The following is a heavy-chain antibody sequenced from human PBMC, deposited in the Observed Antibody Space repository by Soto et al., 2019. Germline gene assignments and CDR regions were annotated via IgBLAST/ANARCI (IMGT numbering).Heavy chain of an antibody. CDR1: GGSISSGDYY. V-gene: IGHV4-30-4*01. J-gene: IGHJ4*02. CDR2: IYYSGST. D-gene: IGHD5-12*01. Sequence: SETLSLTCTVSGGSISSGDYYWSWIRQPPGKGLEWIGYIYYSGSTYYNPSLKSRVTISVDTSKNQFSLKLSSVTAADTAVYYCARADSGYLKIDYWGQGTLVTVSS. CDR3: ARADSGYLKIDY.